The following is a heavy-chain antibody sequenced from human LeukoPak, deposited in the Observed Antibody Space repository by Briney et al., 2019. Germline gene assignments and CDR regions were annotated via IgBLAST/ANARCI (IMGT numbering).Heavy chain of an antibody. CDR1: GYTFTSCY. CDR3: ARDLLPIGYIGSPVGATTGDNFDY. Sequence: ASVKVSCKASGYTFTSCYMHWVRQAPGQGLEWMGIINPSGGSTSYAQKFQGRVTMTRDTSTSTVYMELSSLRSEDTAVYYCARDLLPIGYIGSPVGATTGDNFDYWGQGTLVTVSS. J-gene: IGHJ4*02. D-gene: IGHD1-26*01. CDR2: INPSGGST. V-gene: IGHV1-46*01.